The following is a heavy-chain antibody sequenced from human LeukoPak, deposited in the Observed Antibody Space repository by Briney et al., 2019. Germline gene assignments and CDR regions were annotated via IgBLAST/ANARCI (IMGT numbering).Heavy chain of an antibody. J-gene: IGHJ4*02. CDR1: GYRFTDYY. CDR2: INPNSGGA. Sequence: ASVKVSCKASGYRFTDYYMHWVRQAPGQGLEWMGWINPNSGGANYAQNFQGRVTMTRDTPISTTYMELSRLISDDTAVYYCAREPRPRGGWFVSDWGQGTLVTVSS. D-gene: IGHD6-19*01. CDR3: AREPRPRGGWFVSD. V-gene: IGHV1-2*02.